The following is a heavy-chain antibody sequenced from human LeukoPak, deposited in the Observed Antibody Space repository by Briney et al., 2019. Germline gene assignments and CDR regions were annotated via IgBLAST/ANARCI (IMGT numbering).Heavy chain of an antibody. CDR2: IKSKTDGGTT. CDR3: TTELASYYYYMDV. D-gene: IGHD3-3*02. Sequence: PGGSLRLSCAASGFTFSNAWMSWVRQAPWKGLEWVGRIKSKTDGGTTDYAAPVKGRFTISRDDSKNTLYLQMNSLKTEDTAVYYCTTELASYYYYMDVWGKGTTVTVSS. CDR1: GFTFSNAW. V-gene: IGHV3-15*01. J-gene: IGHJ6*03.